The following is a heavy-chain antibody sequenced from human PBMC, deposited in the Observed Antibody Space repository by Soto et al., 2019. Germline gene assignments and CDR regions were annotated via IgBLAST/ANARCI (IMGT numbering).Heavy chain of an antibody. V-gene: IGHV1-69*13. CDR2: IIPIFGTA. CDR3: ARDPGYSSSSNWFDP. D-gene: IGHD5-18*01. Sequence: ASVKVSCKASGGTFSSYAISWVRQAPGQGLEWMGGIIPIFGTANYAQKFQGRVAITADESTSTAYMELSSLRSEDTAVYYCARDPGYSSSSNWFDPWGQGTLVTVSS. J-gene: IGHJ5*02. CDR1: GGTFSSYA.